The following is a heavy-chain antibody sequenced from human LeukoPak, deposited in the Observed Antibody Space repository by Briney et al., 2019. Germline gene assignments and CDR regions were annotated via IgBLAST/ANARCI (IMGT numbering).Heavy chain of an antibody. D-gene: IGHD6-19*01. V-gene: IGHV3-74*01. J-gene: IGHJ4*02. Sequence: GGSLRLSCAASGFTFSKYWMLWVRQALGEGLESVSRINTDGTLTTYADSVKGRFTASRDNADNTMFLQMNSVRDEDTAVYYCATKQWLAPPPDSWGQGTPVTVSS. CDR2: INTDGTLT. CDR1: GFTFSKYW. CDR3: ATKQWLAPPPDS.